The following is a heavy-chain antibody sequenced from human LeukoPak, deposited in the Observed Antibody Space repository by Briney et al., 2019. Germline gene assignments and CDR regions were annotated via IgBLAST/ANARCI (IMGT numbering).Heavy chain of an antibody. J-gene: IGHJ6*02. D-gene: IGHD6-13*01. CDR1: GYAFTDYY. CDR2: INPNSGGT. V-gene: IGHV1-2*02. CDR3: ARVLIVQQLDKYYYYAMDV. Sequence: ASVKVSCKASGYAFTDYYMHWVRQAPGQGLEWMGWINPNSGGTNFAQKFQGRVTMTTDTSISTAYMEVSRLRSDDTAVYYCARVLIVQQLDKYYYYAMDVWGQGTTVTVSS.